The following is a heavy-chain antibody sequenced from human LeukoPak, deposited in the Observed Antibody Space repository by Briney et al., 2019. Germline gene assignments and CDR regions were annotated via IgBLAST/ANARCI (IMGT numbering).Heavy chain of an antibody. CDR3: ATDYYVSGSYYRLFY. CDR1: GFTFSSYW. J-gene: IGHJ4*02. D-gene: IGHD3-10*01. V-gene: IGHV3-7*01. CDR2: IKQDGSEK. Sequence: GGSLRLSCAASGFTFSSYWMSWVRQAPGKGLEWVANIKQDGSEKYYADSVKGRFTISRDNAKNTLYLQMNNLRAEDTAIYYCATDYYVSGSYYRLFYWGQGTLVTVSS.